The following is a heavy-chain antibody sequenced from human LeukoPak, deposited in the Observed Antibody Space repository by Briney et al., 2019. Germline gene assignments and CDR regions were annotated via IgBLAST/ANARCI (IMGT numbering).Heavy chain of an antibody. CDR2: INEDGSGK. CDR3: ARDDGDV. V-gene: IGHV3-7*01. J-gene: IGHJ6*04. Sequence: GGSLRLSCVSSGFTFSNYWMKWVRQAPGKGLEWVASINEDGSGKFSVGSVKDRITISRDNTRNSLDLQINSLTVEDTAIYYCARDDGDVWGTGTTVTVSS. CDR1: GFTFSNYW.